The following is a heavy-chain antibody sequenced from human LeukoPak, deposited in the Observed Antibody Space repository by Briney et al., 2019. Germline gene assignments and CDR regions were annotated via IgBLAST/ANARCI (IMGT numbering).Heavy chain of an antibody. CDR3: AKATWLACYFDY. J-gene: IGHJ4*02. Sequence: PGGSPRLSCAASGFTFSSYAMSWVRQAPGKGLEWVSAISGSGGSTYYADSVKGRFTISRDNSKNTLYLQMNSLRADDTAVYYCAKATWLACYFDYWGQGTLVTVSS. CDR1: GFTFSSYA. D-gene: IGHD6-19*01. V-gene: IGHV3-23*01. CDR2: ISGSGGST.